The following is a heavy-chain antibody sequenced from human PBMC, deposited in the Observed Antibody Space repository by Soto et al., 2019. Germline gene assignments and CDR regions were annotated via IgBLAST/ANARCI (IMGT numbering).Heavy chain of an antibody. Sequence: PVGSLRLSCAAAGFTFSSYAMSWVRQAPGKGLEWVSAISGSGGSTYYADSVKGRFTISRDNSKNTLYLQMNSLRSEDTAVYYCATNTPGTGWFKSYHYYGMDLWGQGTTVTVSS. J-gene: IGHJ6*02. D-gene: IGHD3-9*01. CDR3: ATNTPGTGWFKSYHYYGMDL. CDR1: GFTFSSYA. V-gene: IGHV3-23*01. CDR2: ISGSGGST.